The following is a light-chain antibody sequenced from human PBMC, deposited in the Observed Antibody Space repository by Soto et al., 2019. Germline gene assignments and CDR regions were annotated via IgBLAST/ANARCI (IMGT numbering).Light chain of an antibody. J-gene: IGKJ4*01. CDR2: GAS. CDR1: QSVSNK. V-gene: IGKV3-15*01. Sequence: ETEMTQSPATLSLSPGDRATLSCRASQSVSNKLVWYQQRPGQAPRFLIYGASTRATGIPVRFSASGSGTEFTLTIDSLQSEDFAVYYCQQYDDWPPAFGGGTKVEI. CDR3: QQYDDWPPA.